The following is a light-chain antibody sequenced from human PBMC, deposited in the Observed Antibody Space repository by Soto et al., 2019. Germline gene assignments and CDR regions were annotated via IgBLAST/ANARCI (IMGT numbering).Light chain of an antibody. Sequence: EIVLTQSPGTLSLSPGERATLSCRASQSVSSSYLAWYQQKPGQAPRLLIYGASSRATGIPDRFSGSGSGTDFTLTISRLEPGDGALYYCQQYGSSPFAFGQGTKLEIK. J-gene: IGKJ2*01. CDR3: QQYGSSPFA. V-gene: IGKV3-20*01. CDR2: GAS. CDR1: QSVSSSY.